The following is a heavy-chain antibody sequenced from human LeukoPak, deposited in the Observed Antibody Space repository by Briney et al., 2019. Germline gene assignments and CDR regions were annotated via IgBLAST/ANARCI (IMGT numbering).Heavy chain of an antibody. Sequence: SETPSLTCTVSGGSISDSSYYWGWIRQPPGKGLEWIGSIYYSGTTYYNPSLKSRVTISIDTSKNQFSPKLTSVTAADTAVYYCARVKPNDYGDYVYHDAFDIWGQGTMVTVSS. V-gene: IGHV4-39*07. J-gene: IGHJ3*02. CDR1: GGSISDSSYY. CDR2: IYYSGTT. D-gene: IGHD4-17*01. CDR3: ARVKPNDYGDYVYHDAFDI.